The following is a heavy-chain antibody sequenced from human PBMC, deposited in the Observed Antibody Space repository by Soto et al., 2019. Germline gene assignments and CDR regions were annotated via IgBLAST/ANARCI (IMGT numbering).Heavy chain of an antibody. CDR3: ARHGVDYGDYASYYYYGMDV. D-gene: IGHD4-17*01. CDR2: IYFSGRA. CDR1: GGSISSSTYY. V-gene: IGHV4-39*01. Sequence: QLQLQESGPGLVKPSETLSLTCTVSGGSISSSTYYWGWIRQPPGKGLEWIGMIYFSGRAYYNPSPKSRVTISIDTSKNQFSLRLSSVTAADTAVYYCARHGVDYGDYASYYYYGMDVWGRGTTVTVSS. J-gene: IGHJ6*02.